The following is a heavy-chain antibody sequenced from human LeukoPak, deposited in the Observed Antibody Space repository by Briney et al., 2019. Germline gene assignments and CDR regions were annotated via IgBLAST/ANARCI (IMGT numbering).Heavy chain of an antibody. J-gene: IGHJ4*02. CDR2: IIPIFGTA. CDR3: ASYYGSGSYYTPFDY. CDR1: GGTFSSYA. Sequence: GASVKVSCKASGGTFSSYAISWVRQAPGQGLEWMGGIIPIFGTANYAQKFQGRVTTTADKSTSTAYMELSSLRSEDTAVFYCASYYGSGSYYTPFDYWGQGTLVTVSS. V-gene: IGHV1-69*06. D-gene: IGHD3-10*01.